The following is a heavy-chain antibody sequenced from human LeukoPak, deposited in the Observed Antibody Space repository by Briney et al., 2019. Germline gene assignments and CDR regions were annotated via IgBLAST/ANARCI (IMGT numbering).Heavy chain of an antibody. D-gene: IGHD4-23*01. CDR3: ARVIAYGGKIPYAFDI. J-gene: IGHJ3*02. CDR2: IYYSGST. V-gene: IGHV4-59*01. CDR1: GGSISSYY. Sequence: SQTLSLTCTVSGGSISSYYWSWIRQPPGKGLEWIGYIYYSGSTNYNPSLKSRVTISVDTSKNQFSLKLSSVTAADTAVYYCARVIAYGGKIPYAFDIWGQGTMVTVSS.